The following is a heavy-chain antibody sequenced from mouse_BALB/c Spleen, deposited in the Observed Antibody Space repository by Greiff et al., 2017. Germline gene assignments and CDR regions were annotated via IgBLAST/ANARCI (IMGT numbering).Heavy chain of an antibody. V-gene: IGHV5-12-1*01. J-gene: IGHJ2*01. Sequence: EVHLVESGGGLVKPGGSLKLSCAASGFAFSSYDMSWVRQTPEKRLEWVAYISSGGGSTYYPDTVKGRFTISRDNAKNTLYLQMSSLKSEDTAMYYCARQGDWAFDYWGQGTTLTVSS. D-gene: IGHD4-1*01. CDR1: GFAFSSYD. CDR2: ISSGGGST. CDR3: ARQGDWAFDY.